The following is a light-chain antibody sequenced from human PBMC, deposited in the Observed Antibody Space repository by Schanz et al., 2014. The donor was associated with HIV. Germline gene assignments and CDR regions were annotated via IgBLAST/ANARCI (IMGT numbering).Light chain of an antibody. CDR3: SSYTTTNPWL. Sequence: QSALTQPASVSGSPGQSITISCTGTSSDVGGYNYVSWYQQHPGKAPKLMIYDVSNRPSGVSNRFSGSKSDNTASLTISGLQPEDEADYYCSSYTTTNPWLFGGGTKLTVL. CDR2: DVS. V-gene: IGLV2-14*01. J-gene: IGLJ3*02. CDR1: SSDVGGYNY.